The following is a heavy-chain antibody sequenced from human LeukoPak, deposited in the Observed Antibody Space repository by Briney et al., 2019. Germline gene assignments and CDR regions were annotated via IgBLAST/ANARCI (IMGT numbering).Heavy chain of an antibody. J-gene: IGHJ6*03. CDR1: GFTFSSYA. CDR3: ARSRGLDVHYYYYMDV. V-gene: IGHV3-64*01. D-gene: IGHD3-10*01. CDR2: ITSDGGRT. Sequence: GGTLRLSCAASGFTFSSYAVHWVRQAPGKGLEYVSAITSDGGRTYYANSVKGRFTISRDNSKNTLYLQMGSLRAEDMAVYYCARSRGLDVHYYYYMDVWGKGTAVTVSS.